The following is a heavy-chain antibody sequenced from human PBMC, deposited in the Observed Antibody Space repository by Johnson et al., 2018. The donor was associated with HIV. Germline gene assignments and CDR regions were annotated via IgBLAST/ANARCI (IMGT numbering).Heavy chain of an antibody. Sequence: VLLVESGGGVVQPGRSLRLSCAASGFTFSNYGMHWVRQTPGKGLEWVAVIWYDGSNKYYADSVKGRFTISRDNSENTLYLQMNSLKAEDTAVYYCASLSDDAFDFWGQGTMVTVSS. CDR1: GFTFSNYG. V-gene: IGHV3-33*01. CDR2: IWYDGSNK. CDR3: ASLSDDAFDF. J-gene: IGHJ3*01.